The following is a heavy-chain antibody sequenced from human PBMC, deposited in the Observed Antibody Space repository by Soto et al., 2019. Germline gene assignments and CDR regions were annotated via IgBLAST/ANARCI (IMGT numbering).Heavy chain of an antibody. J-gene: IGHJ6*02. Sequence: PSETLSLTCAVYGGSFSSSYWSWIRQPPGKGLEWIGGINHSGSTNYNPSLKSRVTISVDTSKNQFSLKLNSVTAADTAVYYGERGGYPRVYGMGVWGQGTTITVSS. CDR3: ERGGYPRVYGMGV. D-gene: IGHD6-25*01. V-gene: IGHV4-34*01. CDR2: INHSGST. CDR1: GGSFSSSY.